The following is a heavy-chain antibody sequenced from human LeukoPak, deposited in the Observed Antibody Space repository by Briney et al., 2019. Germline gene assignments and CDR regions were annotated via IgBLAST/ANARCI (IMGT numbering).Heavy chain of an antibody. Sequence: GGSLRLSRAASGFTFSDYYMSWIRQAPGKGLEWVSYISSSSSYTNYADSVKGRFTISRDNAKNSLYLQMNSLGAEDTAVYYCARAWIQLWHPYYYYGMDVWGKGTTVTVSS. CDR1: GFTFSDYY. CDR2: ISSSSSYT. CDR3: ARAWIQLWHPYYYYGMDV. V-gene: IGHV3-11*06. D-gene: IGHD5-18*01. J-gene: IGHJ6*04.